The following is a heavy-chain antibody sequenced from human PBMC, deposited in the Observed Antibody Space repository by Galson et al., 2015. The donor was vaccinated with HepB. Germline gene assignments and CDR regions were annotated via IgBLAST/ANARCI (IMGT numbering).Heavy chain of an antibody. D-gene: IGHD2-2*01. CDR3: ARAPPNLNAVYYYYFYAMDV. J-gene: IGHJ6*02. Sequence: SLRLSCAASGFTCTSYSMHWVRQAPGKGLEWVAVISYDGNNKYYADSVRGRFTISRDNSKKTLYLQMDSLRAEDTAVYYCARAPPNLNAVYYYYFYAMDVWGQGTTVTVSS. CDR1: GFTCTSYS. CDR2: ISYDGNNK. V-gene: IGHV3-30*04.